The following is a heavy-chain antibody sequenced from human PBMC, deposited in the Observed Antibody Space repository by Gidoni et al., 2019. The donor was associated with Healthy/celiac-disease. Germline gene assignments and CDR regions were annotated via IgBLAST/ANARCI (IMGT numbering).Heavy chain of an antibody. CDR3: AKEGRITIFGVVNNVGAFDI. Sequence: QVQLVESGGGVVQPGRSLRLSCAASGFTFSSYGMHWVRQAPGKGLEWVAVISYDGSNKYYADSVKGRFTISRDNSKNTLYLQMNSLRAEDTAVYYCAKEGRITIFGVVNNVGAFDIWGQGTMVTVSS. J-gene: IGHJ3*02. CDR1: GFTFSSYG. D-gene: IGHD3-3*01. CDR2: ISYDGSNK. V-gene: IGHV3-30*18.